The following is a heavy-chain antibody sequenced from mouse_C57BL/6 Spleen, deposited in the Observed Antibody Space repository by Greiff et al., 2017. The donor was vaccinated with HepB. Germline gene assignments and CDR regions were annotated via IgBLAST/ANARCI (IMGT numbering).Heavy chain of an antibody. J-gene: IGHJ4*01. CDR1: GFSLTSYA. D-gene: IGHD1-1*01. CDR2: IWTGGGT. Sequence: QVQLKQSGPGLVAPSQSLSITCTVSGFSLTSYAISWVRQPPGKGLEWLGVIWTGGGTNYNSALKSRLSISKDNSKSQVFLKMNSLQTDDTARYYCATYGSSYVDYAMDYWGQGTSVTVSS. CDR3: ATYGSSYVDYAMDY. V-gene: IGHV2-9-1*01.